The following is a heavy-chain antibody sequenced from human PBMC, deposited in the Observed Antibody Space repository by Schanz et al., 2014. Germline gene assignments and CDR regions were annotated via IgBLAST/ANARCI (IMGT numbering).Heavy chain of an antibody. CDR2: IATSSSTR. V-gene: IGHV3-48*01. D-gene: IGHD6-13*01. J-gene: IGHJ6*02. CDR1: GFAFSSYS. Sequence: EVQLVESGGGLVQPGGSLRLSCTASGFAFSSYSMNWVRQVPGKGLEWLSYIATSSSTRHYADSVKGRVTISRDNAKNSVSLQMRRLRVEDTAVYYCAREEGWGIAAAGPKHYYYGMDVWGQGTTVTVSS. CDR3: AREEGWGIAAAGPKHYYYGMDV.